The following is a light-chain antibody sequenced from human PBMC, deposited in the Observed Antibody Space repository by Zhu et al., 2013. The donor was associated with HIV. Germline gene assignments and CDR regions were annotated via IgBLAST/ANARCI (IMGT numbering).Light chain of an antibody. CDR1: QSVSSSY. Sequence: EIVLTQSPGTLSLSPGERATLSCRASQSVSSSYLAWYQQKPGQAPRLLIYGASSRATGIPARFSGSGSGTEFTLTISSLQSEDFAVYYCQQYGSSPQFTFGPGTKVDIK. V-gene: IGKV3-20*01. CDR2: GAS. J-gene: IGKJ3*01. CDR3: QQYGSSPQFT.